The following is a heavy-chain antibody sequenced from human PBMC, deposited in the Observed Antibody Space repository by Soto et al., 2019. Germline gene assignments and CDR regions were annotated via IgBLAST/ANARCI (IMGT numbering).Heavy chain of an antibody. CDR3: AKERATTTAFDY. J-gene: IGHJ4*02. D-gene: IGHD4-17*01. CDR1: GFTFSRDV. V-gene: IGHV3-23*01. CDR2: ITDNGGST. Sequence: GGSLRLSCAASGFTFSRDVMSWVRQAPGKGLEWVSLITDNGGSTYYADSVKGRFTISRDNTKNTLFLQMNSLRAEDTAVYYCAKERATTTAFDYWGPGALVTV.